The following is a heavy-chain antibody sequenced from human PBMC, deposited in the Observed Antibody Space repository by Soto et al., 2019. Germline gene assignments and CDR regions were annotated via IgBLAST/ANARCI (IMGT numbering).Heavy chain of an antibody. CDR1: GDTFTSYY. V-gene: IGHV1-46*01. D-gene: IGHD3-3*01. J-gene: IGHJ5*02. Sequence: ASVKVSFKAPGDTFTSYYLNWLRQAPGQGLGWMGVINPHGGSTKYAQKFQGRVTMTRDTSRSTVYMELRSLRSDDTAIYYCARSSGGNFGIIIEGSNWFDPWGQGTLVTVSS. CDR2: INPHGGST. CDR3: ARSSGGNFGIIIEGSNWFDP.